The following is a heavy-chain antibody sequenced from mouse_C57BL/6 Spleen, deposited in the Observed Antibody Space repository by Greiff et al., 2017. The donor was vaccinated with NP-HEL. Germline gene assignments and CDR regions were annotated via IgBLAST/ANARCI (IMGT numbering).Heavy chain of an antibody. CDR3: ARDEDITTVVDDY. V-gene: IGHV1-64*01. CDR2: IHPNSGST. D-gene: IGHD1-1*01. J-gene: IGHJ2*01. CDR1: GYTFTSYW. Sequence: QVQLKQPGAELVKPGASVKLSCKASGYTFTSYWMHWVKQRPGQGLEWIGMIHPNSGSTNYNEKFKSKATLTVDKSSSTAYMQLSSLTSEDSAVYYCARDEDITTVVDDYWGQGTTLTVSS.